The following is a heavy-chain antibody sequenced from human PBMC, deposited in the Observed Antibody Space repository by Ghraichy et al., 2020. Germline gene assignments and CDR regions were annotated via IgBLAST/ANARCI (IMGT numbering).Heavy chain of an antibody. CDR2: INPNTGGT. CDR1: GYTFSGYY. D-gene: IGHD3-9*01. V-gene: IGHV1-2*02. CDR3: ARGSNYAMGWGMDV. J-gene: IGHJ6*02. Sequence: VKVSCRASGYTFSGYYIHWVRQAPGQGLEWMGWINPNTGGTNYAQKFQGRVTMTRDTSITTVYMELSRLRSDDTAVYYCARGSNYAMGWGMDVWGQGTTVTVSS.